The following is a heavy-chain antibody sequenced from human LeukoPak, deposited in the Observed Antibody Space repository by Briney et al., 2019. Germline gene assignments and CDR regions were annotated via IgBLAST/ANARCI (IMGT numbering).Heavy chain of an antibody. V-gene: IGHV5-51*01. D-gene: IGHD3-10*01. J-gene: IGHJ4*02. CDR3: ATCRGFGELFDN. CDR2: IYPGASDT. Sequence: GEPLKISGKGAGYSFSSDWTALGRQMPGKGLEWMGIIYPGASDTRYRPSFHGQFTISADNSISPPYLQWRSVKASDTAIYYCATCRGFGELFDNWGQGTLVTVSS. CDR1: GYSFSSDW.